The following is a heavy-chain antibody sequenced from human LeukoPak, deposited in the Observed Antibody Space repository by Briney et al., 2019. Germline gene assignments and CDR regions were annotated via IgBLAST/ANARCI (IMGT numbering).Heavy chain of an antibody. D-gene: IGHD3-10*01. V-gene: IGHV3-48*04. CDR3: ASVRGIYGSGTYRDY. J-gene: IGHJ4*02. CDR1: GFTFSRYD. CDR2: IRSSSSVI. Sequence: GGSLRLSCAASGFTFSRYDMNWVRQAPGKGLEWVSYIRSSSSVIYYADSVRGRFTISRDNANNSLSLQMNSLRAEDTAVYYCASVRGIYGSGTYRDYWGQGTLVTVSS.